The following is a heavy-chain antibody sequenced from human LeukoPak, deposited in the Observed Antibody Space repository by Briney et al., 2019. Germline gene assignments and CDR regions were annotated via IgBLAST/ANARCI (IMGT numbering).Heavy chain of an antibody. D-gene: IGHD3-22*01. CDR2: ISGSGGTT. CDR3: AKTNGYYSD. Sequence: PGGSLRLSCAASGFTFSNYGMNWVRQAPGKGLEWVSGISGSGGTTYYADSVKGRFTISRDNSKSSLSLQVSSLRAEDTAVYYCAKTNGYYSDWGQGTLVTVSS. V-gene: IGHV3-23*01. J-gene: IGHJ4*02. CDR1: GFTFSNYG.